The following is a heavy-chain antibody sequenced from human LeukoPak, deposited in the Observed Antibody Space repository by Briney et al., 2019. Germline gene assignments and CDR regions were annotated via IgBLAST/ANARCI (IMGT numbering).Heavy chain of an antibody. V-gene: IGHV4-59*08. CDR3: ARHSLDYDFWSGYYTGSLYYGMDV. Sequence: SETLSLTCTVSGGSISSYYWSWIRQPPGKGLEWIGYIYYSGSTNYNPSLKSRVTISVDTSKNQFSLKLSSVTAADTAVYYCARHSLDYDFWSGYYTGSLYYGMDVWGQGTTVTVSS. CDR2: IYYSGST. D-gene: IGHD3-3*01. CDR1: GGSISSYY. J-gene: IGHJ6*02.